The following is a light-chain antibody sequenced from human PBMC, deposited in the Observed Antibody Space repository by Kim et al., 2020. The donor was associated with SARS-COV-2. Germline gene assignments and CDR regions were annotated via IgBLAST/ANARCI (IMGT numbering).Light chain of an antibody. V-gene: IGLV2-14*01. CDR3: SSFTSSSTVV. CDR2: DVN. J-gene: IGLJ2*01. Sequence: QSALTQSASVSGSPGQSITTSCTGTSSDVGGYNYVSWYQQHPGKAPKFIIYDVNKRPSGVSNRFSGSKSGNTASLTISGLQAEDEADYYCSSFTSSSTVVFGGGTQLTVL. CDR1: SSDVGGYNY.